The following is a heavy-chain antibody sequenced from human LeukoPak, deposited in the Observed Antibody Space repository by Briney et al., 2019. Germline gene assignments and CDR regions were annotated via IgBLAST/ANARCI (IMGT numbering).Heavy chain of an antibody. Sequence: GGSLRLSCAASGFTFSSYWMSWVRQAPGKGLEWVANIKQDGSGKYYVDSVKGRFTISRDNAKNSLYLQTNSLRAEDTALYYCARVFSGWYGNYMDVWGKGTTVTVSS. CDR1: GFTFSSYW. V-gene: IGHV3-7*01. CDR3: ARVFSGWYGNYMDV. J-gene: IGHJ6*03. D-gene: IGHD6-19*01. CDR2: IKQDGSGK.